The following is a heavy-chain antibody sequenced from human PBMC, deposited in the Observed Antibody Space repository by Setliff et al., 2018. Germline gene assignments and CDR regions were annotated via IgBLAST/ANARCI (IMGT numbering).Heavy chain of an antibody. D-gene: IGHD4-17*01. CDR2: IYPGDSDT. V-gene: IGHV5-51*01. Sequence: GESLKISCKGSGYSFTSYWIAWVRQMPGKGLEWMGIIYPGDSDTRYSPSFQGQATISADRSTRTAYLQWSSLKASDTAFCYCARSDYGDYFAWDSYGMDVWGQGTTVTVSS. CDR1: GYSFTSYW. J-gene: IGHJ6*02. CDR3: ARSDYGDYFAWDSYGMDV.